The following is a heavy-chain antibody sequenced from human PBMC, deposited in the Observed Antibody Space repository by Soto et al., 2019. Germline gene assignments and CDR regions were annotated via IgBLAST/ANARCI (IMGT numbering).Heavy chain of an antibody. CDR1: GFTFDDDA. CDR2: ISWDSGII. Sequence: HPGGSLRLSCAASGFTFDDDAMHWVRQAPGKGLEWVSGISWDSGIIAYADSVKGRFTISRDNAKNSLYLQMNSLRAEDTALYYCAKGGATITTWFDCWGQGALVTVSS. J-gene: IGHJ5*01. CDR3: AKGGATITTWFDC. V-gene: IGHV3-9*01. D-gene: IGHD4-4*01.